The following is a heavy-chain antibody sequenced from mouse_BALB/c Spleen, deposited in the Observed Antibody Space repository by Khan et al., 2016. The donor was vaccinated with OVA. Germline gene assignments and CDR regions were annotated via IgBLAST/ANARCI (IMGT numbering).Heavy chain of an antibody. CDR2: INPTSGYT. CDR3: ARDRIDY. Sequence: QVQLQQSGAEQAKPGASVKMSCTTSGYSFSSYWMHWVKQRPGQGLEWIGYINPTSGYTEYNAKFKDKATLSADKSSSTAYMQLTSLTSEDSAVYYCARDRIDYWGQGTTLTVSS. V-gene: IGHV1-7*01. J-gene: IGHJ2*01. CDR1: GYSFSSYW.